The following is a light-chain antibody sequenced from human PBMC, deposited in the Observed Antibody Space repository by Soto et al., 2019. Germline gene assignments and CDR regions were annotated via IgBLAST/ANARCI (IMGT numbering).Light chain of an antibody. CDR2: EVS. CDR3: CSYGGGNNFYV. J-gene: IGLJ1*01. CDR1: ISDIGTYDY. V-gene: IGLV2-8*01. Sequence: QSLLTQPPSSSGSPGQSVTISGTGTISDIGTYDYVSWYQHLPDKAPKLIIYEVSKRPSGVPDRFSGSKSGNTASLTVSGLQAEDEGDYYCCSYGGGNNFYVFGTGTKVTVL.